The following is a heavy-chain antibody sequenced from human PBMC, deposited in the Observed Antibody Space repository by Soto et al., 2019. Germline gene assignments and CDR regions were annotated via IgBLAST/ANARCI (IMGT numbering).Heavy chain of an antibody. Sequence: ASVKVSCKASGYTFTGYYMHWVRQAPGQGMEWMGWINPNSGGTNYAQKFQGRVTMTRDTSISTAYMELSRLRSDDTAVYYCARGGSSWYEGAFDIWGQGTMVTVSS. CDR3: ARGGSSWYEGAFDI. CDR1: GYTFTGYY. V-gene: IGHV1-2*02. D-gene: IGHD6-13*01. J-gene: IGHJ3*02. CDR2: INPNSGGT.